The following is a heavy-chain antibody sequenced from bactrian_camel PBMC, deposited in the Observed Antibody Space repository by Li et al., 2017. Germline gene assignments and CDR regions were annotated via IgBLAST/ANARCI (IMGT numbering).Heavy chain of an antibody. CDR3: AKGGYDNEHHVSIFTY. CDR1: EFRFSTYG. V-gene: IGHV3S6*01. CDR2: IYSDGSKT. D-gene: IGHD2*01. Sequence: HVQLVESGGGSVQPGESLRLSCAASEFRFSTYGMSWVRQAPGKGLEWVSGIYSDGSKTLYADSVKGRFTISRDNAENTLYLQLNSLKTEDTAMYYCAKGGYDNEHHVSIFTYWGQGTQVTVS. J-gene: IGHJ4*01.